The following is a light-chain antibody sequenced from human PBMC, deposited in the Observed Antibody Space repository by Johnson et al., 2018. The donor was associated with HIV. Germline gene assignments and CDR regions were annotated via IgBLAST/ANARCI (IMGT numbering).Light chain of an antibody. CDR1: SSNIGNNY. V-gene: IGLV1-51*01. Sequence: QSVLTQPPSVSAAPGQKVTISCSGSSSNIGNNYVSWFQHLPGTAPKLLIYDNNKRPSGIPDRFSGSKSGTSATLGITGLQTGDEADYYCGTWHSSLSTGGNVFGTGTKVTVL. CDR3: GTWHSSLSTGGNV. CDR2: DNN. J-gene: IGLJ1*01.